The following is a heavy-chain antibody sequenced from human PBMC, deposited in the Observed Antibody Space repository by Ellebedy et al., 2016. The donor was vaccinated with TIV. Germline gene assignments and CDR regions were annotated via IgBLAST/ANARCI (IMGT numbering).Heavy chain of an antibody. D-gene: IGHD4-11*01. CDR3: ARARGDYSNYGWFNP. CDR2: INPNSGGT. CDR1: GYTFTGYY. J-gene: IGHJ5*02. V-gene: IGHV1-2*02. Sequence: ASVKVSXXASGYTFTGYYMHWVRQAPGQGLEWMGWINPNSGGTNYAQKFQGRVTMTRDTSISTAYMELSRLRSDDTAVYYCARARGDYSNYGWFNPWGQGTLVTVSS.